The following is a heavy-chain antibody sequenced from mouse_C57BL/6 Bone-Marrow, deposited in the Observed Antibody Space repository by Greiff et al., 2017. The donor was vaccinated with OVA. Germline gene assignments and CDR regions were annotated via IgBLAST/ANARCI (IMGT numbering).Heavy chain of an antibody. CDR2: IDPENGDT. J-gene: IGHJ2*01. V-gene: IGHV14-4*01. CDR3: NTYRY. Sequence: VQLQQSGAELVRPGASVKLSCTASGYNIKDDYMHWVKERPEQGLEWIGWIDPENGDTEYASKFQGKATITADTSSKTVYLHLSSLTSEDTAVYYCNTYRYWGRGTTLTVSS. CDR1: GYNIKDDY.